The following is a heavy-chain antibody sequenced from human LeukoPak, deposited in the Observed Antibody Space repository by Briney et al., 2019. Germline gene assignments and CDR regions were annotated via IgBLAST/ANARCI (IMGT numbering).Heavy chain of an antibody. V-gene: IGHV3-53*01. Sequence: PGGSLRLSCAASGFTVITNDMTWVRQPPGKGLEWVSVLYSDGNTKYADSVQGRFTISRDNSKNTLYLEMNSLGPDDTAVYYCARGVEPLAANTLAYWGQGTLVTVSS. CDR1: GFTVITND. J-gene: IGHJ4*02. CDR2: LYSDGNT. CDR3: ARGVEPLAANTLAY. D-gene: IGHD1-14*01.